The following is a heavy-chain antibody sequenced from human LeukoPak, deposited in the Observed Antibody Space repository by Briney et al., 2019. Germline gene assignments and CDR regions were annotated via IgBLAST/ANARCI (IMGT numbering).Heavy chain of an antibody. J-gene: IGHJ5*02. CDR1: GGSFSGYY. D-gene: IGHD1-26*01. V-gene: IGHV4-34*01. Sequence: SETLSLTCAVYGGSFSGYYWSWVRQPPGKGLEWIGEISHIGSTSYNPSLASRVTISVDTSKNQFSLKLSSVAAADTAVYYCARGRWEVRFDPWGQGTLVTVSS. CDR2: ISHIGST. CDR3: ARGRWEVRFDP.